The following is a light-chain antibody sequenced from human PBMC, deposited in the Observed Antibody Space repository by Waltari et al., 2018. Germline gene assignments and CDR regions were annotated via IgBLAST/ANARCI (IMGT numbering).Light chain of an antibody. J-gene: IGKJ4*01. CDR1: QGIFSW. CDR2: AAS. CDR3: QQAGSFPLA. V-gene: IGKV1-12*01. Sequence: DIQMTQSTSSVSASVGDRVTITCRASQGIFSWLAWYQQEPGKAPKILIFAASSLESGVPSRFSGSGSGTDVTLTISSLQPEDFATYYCQQAGSFPLAFGGGTKVEIK.